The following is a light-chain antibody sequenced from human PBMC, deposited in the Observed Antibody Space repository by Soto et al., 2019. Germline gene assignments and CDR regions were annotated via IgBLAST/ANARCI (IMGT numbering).Light chain of an antibody. V-gene: IGLV2-14*01. CDR1: SRDVGGYNY. CDR2: DVS. Sequence: QSVLTQPASVSGSPGQSITISCTGTSRDVGGYNYVSWYQQHPGKAPKLMIYDVSNRPSGVSNRFSGSKPGNTASLTISGLQAEDEADYYCSSYTSSSTLLYVFGTRTKVTVL. CDR3: SSYTSSSTLLYV. J-gene: IGLJ1*01.